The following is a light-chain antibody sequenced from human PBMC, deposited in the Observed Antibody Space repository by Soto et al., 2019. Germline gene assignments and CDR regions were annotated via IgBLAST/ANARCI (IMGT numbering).Light chain of an antibody. Sequence: QSVLTQPASVSGSPGQSITISCTGTSSDVGGYNYVSWYQQHPGKAPKLMIYEVTKRPSGVPDRFSGSKSGNTASLTVSGIQAEDEADYYCSSYAGNNIHYVFGTGTKVTVL. J-gene: IGLJ1*01. V-gene: IGLV2-8*01. CDR3: SSYAGNNIHYV. CDR2: EVT. CDR1: SSDVGGYNY.